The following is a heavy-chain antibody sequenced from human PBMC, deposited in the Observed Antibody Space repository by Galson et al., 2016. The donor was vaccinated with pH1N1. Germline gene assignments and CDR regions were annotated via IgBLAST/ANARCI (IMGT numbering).Heavy chain of an antibody. Sequence: SVKVSCKASRDTFINHAFSWVRQAPGKGLEWMGGIIPILGAPNYAQNFQGRVTISTDKSTTTAYMELTGLTSGDTAIYYCARMSSGYNTIDSWGQGTLITVSS. V-gene: IGHV1-69*10. CDR2: IIPILGAP. D-gene: IGHD6-25*01. J-gene: IGHJ4*02. CDR1: RDTFINHA. CDR3: ARMSSGYNTIDS.